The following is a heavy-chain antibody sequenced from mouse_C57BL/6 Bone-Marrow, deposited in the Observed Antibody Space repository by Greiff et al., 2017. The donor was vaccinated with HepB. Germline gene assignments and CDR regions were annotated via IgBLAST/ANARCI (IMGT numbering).Heavy chain of an antibody. CDR3: ARSTYGSSLYAMDY. Sequence: QVQLKQPGAELVKPGASVKLSCKASGYTFTSYWMQWVKQRPGQGLEWIGEIDPSDSYTNYNQKFKGKATLTVDTSSSTAYMQLSSLTSEDSAVYYCARSTYGSSLYAMDYWGQGTSVTVSS. J-gene: IGHJ4*01. CDR1: GYTFTSYW. CDR2: IDPSDSYT. V-gene: IGHV1-50*01. D-gene: IGHD1-1*01.